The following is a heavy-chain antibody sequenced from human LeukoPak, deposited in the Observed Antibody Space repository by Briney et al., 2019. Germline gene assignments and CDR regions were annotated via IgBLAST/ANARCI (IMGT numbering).Heavy chain of an antibody. CDR2: INHSGST. V-gene: IGHV4-34*09. Sequence: SETLSLTCAVYGGSLSGYYWSWIRQPPGKGLEWIGEINHSGSTYYNPSLKSRVTISVDTSKNQFSLKLSSVTAADTAVYYCARGSDYGDAYFDYWGQGTLVTVSS. J-gene: IGHJ4*02. CDR1: GGSLSGYY. CDR3: ARGSDYGDAYFDY. D-gene: IGHD4-17*01.